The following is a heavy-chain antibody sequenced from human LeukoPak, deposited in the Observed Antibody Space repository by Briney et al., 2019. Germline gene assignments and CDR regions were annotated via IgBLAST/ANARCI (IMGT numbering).Heavy chain of an antibody. J-gene: IGHJ4*02. D-gene: IGHD1-26*01. V-gene: IGHV1-18*01. Sequence: ASVKVSCKASGYTFTSYGISWVRQAPGQGLEWMGWISAYNGNTNYAQKLQGRATMTTDTSTSTAYMELRSLRSDDTAVYYCARDLRGIVGATTLDYWGQGTLVTVSS. CDR1: GYTFTSYG. CDR2: ISAYNGNT. CDR3: ARDLRGIVGATTLDY.